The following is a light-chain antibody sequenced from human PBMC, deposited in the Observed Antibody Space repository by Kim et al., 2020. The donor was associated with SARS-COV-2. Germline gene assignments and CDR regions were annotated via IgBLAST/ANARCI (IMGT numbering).Light chain of an antibody. CDR3: QQYAGSPLT. Sequence: SPGERAPLSCRASQSVTSSYLAWYQQKPGQAPRLLIYGASSRATGIPDRFTGSGSGTDFTLTISRLEPEDFAVYFCQQYAGSPLTFGGGTKVDIK. V-gene: IGKV3-20*01. CDR2: GAS. CDR1: QSVTSSY. J-gene: IGKJ4*01.